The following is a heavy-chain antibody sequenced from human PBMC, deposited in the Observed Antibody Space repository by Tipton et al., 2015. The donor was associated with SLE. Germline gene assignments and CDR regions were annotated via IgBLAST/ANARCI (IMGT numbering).Heavy chain of an antibody. V-gene: IGHV4-34*01. D-gene: IGHD3-22*01. CDR1: GGSFSGYY. Sequence: TLSLTCAVYGGSFSGYYWSWIRQPPGKGLEWIGYINDNGYTTYNPSLKSRVTMSLDTSKNQFSLRLSSVTAADTAVYYCARQPPYDQDFDYWGQGTLVTVSS. CDR3: ARQPPYDQDFDY. CDR2: INDNGYT. J-gene: IGHJ4*02.